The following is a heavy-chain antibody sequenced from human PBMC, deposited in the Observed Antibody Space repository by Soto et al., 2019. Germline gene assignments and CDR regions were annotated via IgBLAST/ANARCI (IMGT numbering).Heavy chain of an antibody. Sequence: GASVKVSCKASGGTFSSYAISWVRQAPGQGLEWMGGIIPIFGTANYAQKFQGRVTITADESTSTAYMELSSLRSEDTAVYYCARARLGYCSSTSCPYRAFDIWGQGTMVTVS. CDR3: ARARLGYCSSTSCPYRAFDI. V-gene: IGHV1-69*13. D-gene: IGHD2-2*01. J-gene: IGHJ3*02. CDR1: GGTFSSYA. CDR2: IIPIFGTA.